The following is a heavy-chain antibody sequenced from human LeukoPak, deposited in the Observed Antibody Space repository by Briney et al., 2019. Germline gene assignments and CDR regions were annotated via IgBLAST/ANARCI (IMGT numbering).Heavy chain of an antibody. Sequence: GGSLRLSCAASGFTFSSYAMSWVRQAPGKGLECVSAIDRGVGSTSTYYADSVKGRFTISRDNAKNSLYLQMNSLRAEDTAVYYCARDPGGYTLKVDYWGQGTLVTVSS. J-gene: IGHJ4*02. CDR3: ARDPGGYTLKVDY. V-gene: IGHV3-21*01. CDR2: IDRGVGSTST. D-gene: IGHD5-12*01. CDR1: GFTFSSYA.